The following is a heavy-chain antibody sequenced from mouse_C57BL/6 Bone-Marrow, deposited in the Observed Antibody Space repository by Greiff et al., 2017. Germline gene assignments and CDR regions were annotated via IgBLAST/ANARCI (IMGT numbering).Heavy chain of an antibody. CDR1: GFSFNTYA. CDR3: VRVYGSYAMDY. CDR2: IRSKSNNYAT. J-gene: IGHJ4*01. D-gene: IGHD1-1*01. Sequence: EVKLVESGGGLVQPKGSLKLSCAASGFSFNTYAMNWVRQAPGKGLEWVARIRSKSNNYATYYADSVKDRFTISRDDSESMLYLQMNNLKTEDTAMYYCVRVYGSYAMDYWGQGTSVTVSS. V-gene: IGHV10-1*01.